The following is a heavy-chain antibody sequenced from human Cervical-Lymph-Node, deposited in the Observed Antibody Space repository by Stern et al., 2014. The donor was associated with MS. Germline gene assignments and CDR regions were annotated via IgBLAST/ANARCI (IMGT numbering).Heavy chain of an antibody. CDR1: GGSISSGSYY. V-gene: IGHV4-61*02. Sequence: QVQLQESGPGLVKPSQTLSLTCTVSGGSISSGSYYWSWIRQPAGKGLEXIGRIYTSGSTNYNPSLKSRVTISEDTSKTQFSLKLSSVTAADTAVYYCARDPGYSSGLLDYWGQGTLVTVSS. CDR3: ARDPGYSSGLLDY. J-gene: IGHJ4*02. CDR2: IYTSGST. D-gene: IGHD6-19*01.